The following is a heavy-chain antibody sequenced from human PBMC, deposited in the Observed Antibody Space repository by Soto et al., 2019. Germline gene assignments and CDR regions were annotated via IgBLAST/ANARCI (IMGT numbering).Heavy chain of an antibody. CDR2: ISGSGGST. CDR1: GFTFSSYA. Sequence: PGGSLRLSCAASGFTFSSYAMSWVRQAPGKGLEWVSAISGSGGSTYYADSVKGRFTISRDHSKNTLYLQMNSLRAEDTAVYYCAKDRQQWLVLWFDPWGQGTLVTVSS. D-gene: IGHD6-19*01. CDR3: AKDRQQWLVLWFDP. V-gene: IGHV3-23*01. J-gene: IGHJ5*02.